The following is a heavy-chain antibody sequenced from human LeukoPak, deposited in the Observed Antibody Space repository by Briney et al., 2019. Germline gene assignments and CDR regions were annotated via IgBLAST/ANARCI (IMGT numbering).Heavy chain of an antibody. J-gene: IGHJ4*02. V-gene: IGHV3-30*01. CDR1: GFTFSSYA. CDR3: ARVDPVHAFDY. D-gene: IGHD4-17*01. Sequence: GGSLRLSCAASGFTFSSYAMRWVRQAPGKGLEGVAVISYDGSNKYYAGSVKGRFTISRDNSKNTLYLQMNSLRAEDTAVYYCARVDPVHAFDYWGQGTLVTVSS. CDR2: ISYDGSNK.